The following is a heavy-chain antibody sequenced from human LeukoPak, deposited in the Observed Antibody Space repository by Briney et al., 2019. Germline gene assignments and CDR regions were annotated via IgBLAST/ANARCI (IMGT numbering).Heavy chain of an antibody. CDR3: AAARSTRLVDLFDY. J-gene: IGHJ4*02. CDR1: GFTFTSSA. CDR2: TVVGSGNT. V-gene: IGHV1-58*02. D-gene: IGHD2-8*02. Sequence: TSVNVSCKASGFTFTSSAMQWVRQARGQRLEWIGWTVVGSGNTNYAQKFQERVTITRDMSTSTAYMELSSLRSEDTAVYYCAAARSTRLVDLFDYWGQGTLVTVSS.